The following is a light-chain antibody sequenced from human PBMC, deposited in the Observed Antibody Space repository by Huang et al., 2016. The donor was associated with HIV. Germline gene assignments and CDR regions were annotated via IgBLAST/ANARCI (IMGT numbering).Light chain of an antibody. Sequence: DIVMTQSPLSLPVTPGQPASISCTSSQNLLYSSGHNHLDWYLQKPGRSPQLLVFLGSNRASGVPDRFTGSGSGSNFTLEISKVEADDVGTYYCMQGLQTPPTFGQGTKLEI. CDR3: MQGLQTPPT. CDR1: QNLLYSSGHNH. CDR2: LGS. V-gene: IGKV2-28*01. J-gene: IGKJ2*01.